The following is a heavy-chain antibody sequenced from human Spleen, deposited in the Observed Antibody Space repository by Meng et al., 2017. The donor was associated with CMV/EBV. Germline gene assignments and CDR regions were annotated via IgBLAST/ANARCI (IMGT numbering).Heavy chain of an antibody. CDR1: GGTFSSYA. CDR2: IIPIVGIP. Sequence: SVKVSCKASGGTFSSYAITWVRQAPGQGLEWMGGIIPIVGIPNYAQNFQGRVTITADKSTDTAYMELSSLRSEDTAVYYCARDTVYYTNGFGELSYWGQGTVVTVSS. J-gene: IGHJ4*02. V-gene: IGHV1-69*10. CDR3: ARDTVYYTNGFGELSY. D-gene: IGHD3-10*01.